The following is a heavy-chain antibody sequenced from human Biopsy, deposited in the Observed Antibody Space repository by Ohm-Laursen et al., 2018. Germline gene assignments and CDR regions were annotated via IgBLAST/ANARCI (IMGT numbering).Heavy chain of an antibody. D-gene: IGHD5-12*01. CDR1: GVSINGGRYY. CDR3: ARLGSGDYFPTFFDF. CDR2: IFYSANT. J-gene: IGHJ4*02. V-gene: IGHV4-31*03. Sequence: SDTLSLTCTVSGVSINGGRYYWNWIRHHPRKGLEWIGNIFYSANTYYNPSLKSRVTISVDTSKNQFSLKLSSVTAADTAVYYCARLGSGDYFPTFFDFWGQGALVTGSS.